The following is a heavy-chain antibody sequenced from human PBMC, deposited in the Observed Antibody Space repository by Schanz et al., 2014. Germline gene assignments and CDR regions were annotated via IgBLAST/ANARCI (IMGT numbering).Heavy chain of an antibody. V-gene: IGHV3-23*01. CDR2: IAGDGGGP. CDR1: GFTFRRYG. D-gene: IGHD3-3*01. J-gene: IGHJ4*03. CDR3: ARGSGTFDS. Sequence: EVQMLESGGGLVQPGGSLRLSCVASGFTFRRYGMSWVRQAPGKGLEWVSVIAGDGGGPNYVDSVKGRFTISRDNSDNTLYLQMNNLRAEDTAVYYCARGSGTFDSWGQGTVVTVSS.